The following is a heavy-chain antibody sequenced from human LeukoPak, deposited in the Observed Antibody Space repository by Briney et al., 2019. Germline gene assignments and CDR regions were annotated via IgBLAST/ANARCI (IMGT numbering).Heavy chain of an antibody. J-gene: IGHJ4*02. CDR1: GFTFSSYW. CDR2: ISGDGGST. Sequence: GGSLRLSCAASGFTFSSYWMHWVRQAPGKGLVWVSLISGDGGSTYYADSVKGRFTISRDNSKNSLYLQMNSLRTEDTALYYCAKDISYDYVWGSYRPRQIYYFDYWGQGTLVTVSS. V-gene: IGHV3-43*02. CDR3: AKDISYDYVWGSYRPRQIYYFDY. D-gene: IGHD3-16*02.